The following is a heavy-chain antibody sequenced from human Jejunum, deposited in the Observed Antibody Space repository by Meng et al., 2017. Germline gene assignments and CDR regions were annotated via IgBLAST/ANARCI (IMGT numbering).Heavy chain of an antibody. CDR3: AKDSIEYSSSSEFFDY. V-gene: IGHV3-23*04. CDR1: GFTFKSYA. Sequence: EVRLGGSGGVLAQPWGSLRLSCAASGFTFKSYAMSWVRQAPGKGLEWVSGISGSGDDTYYADSVKGRVTISRDNSQNTLFLQINSLRAEDTAIYFCAKDSIEYSSSSEFFDYWGQGTLVTVSS. CDR2: ISGSGDDT. J-gene: IGHJ4*02. D-gene: IGHD6-6*01.